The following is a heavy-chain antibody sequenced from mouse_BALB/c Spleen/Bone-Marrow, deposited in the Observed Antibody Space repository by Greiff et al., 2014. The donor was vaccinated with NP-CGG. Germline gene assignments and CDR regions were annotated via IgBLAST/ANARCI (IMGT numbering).Heavy chain of an antibody. CDR2: IYPGSVNT. J-gene: IGHJ4*01. V-gene: IGHV1S56*01. CDR1: GYTFTSYY. CDR3: ARGDYYRSPMDY. Sequence: VQLQQSGPELVKPGSSVRISCKASGYTFTSYYIHWVKQRPGQGLEWIGWIYPGSVNTNYNEKFEDKATLTADKSSSTTYMHLSSLTSEDSAVYFCARGDYYRSPMDYWGQGTSVTVSS. D-gene: IGHD2-14*01.